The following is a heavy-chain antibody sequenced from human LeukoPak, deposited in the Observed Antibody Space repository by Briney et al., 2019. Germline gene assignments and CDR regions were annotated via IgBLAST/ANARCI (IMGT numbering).Heavy chain of an antibody. CDR2: IIPILGIA. D-gene: IGHD3-22*01. J-gene: IGHJ4*02. CDR1: GGTFSSYA. CDR3: ARDLLDSSGFNY. Sequence: SVKVSCTASGGTFSSYAISWVRQAPGQGLEWMGRIIPILGIANYAQKFQGRVTITADKSTSTAYMELSSLRSEDTAVYYCARDLLDSSGFNYWGQGTLVTVSS. V-gene: IGHV1-69*04.